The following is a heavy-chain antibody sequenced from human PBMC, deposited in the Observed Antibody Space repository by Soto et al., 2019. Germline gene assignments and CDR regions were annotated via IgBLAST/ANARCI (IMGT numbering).Heavy chain of an antibody. J-gene: IGHJ6*02. V-gene: IGHV3-66*01. Sequence: PGGSLRLSCAASGFTVSSNYMSWVRQAPGKGLEWASVIYSGGSTYYADSVKGRFTISRDNSKNTLYLQMNSLRAEDTAVYYCARDGYSYGYYYGMDVWGQGTTVTVSS. CDR3: ARDGYSYGYYYGMDV. D-gene: IGHD5-18*01. CDR1: GFTVSSNY. CDR2: IYSGGST.